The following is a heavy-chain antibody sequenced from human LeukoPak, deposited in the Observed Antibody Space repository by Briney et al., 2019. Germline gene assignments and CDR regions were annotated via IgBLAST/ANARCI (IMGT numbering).Heavy chain of an antibody. CDR1: GFTFSSYA. V-gene: IGHV3-30-3*01. CDR2: ISYDGSNK. J-gene: IGHJ4*02. Sequence: GRSLRLSCVASGFTFSSYAMHWVRQAPGKGLERVALISYDGSNKYYADSVKGRFTISRDNSKNTLYLQMNSLRAEDTAVYYCARGGVYSSGSYYLYYFDYWGQGTLVTVSS. D-gene: IGHD6-19*01. CDR3: ARGGVYSSGSYYLYYFDY.